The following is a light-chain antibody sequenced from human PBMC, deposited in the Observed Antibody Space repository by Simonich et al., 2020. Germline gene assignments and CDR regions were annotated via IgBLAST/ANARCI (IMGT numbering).Light chain of an antibody. CDR2: DAS. Sequence: EIVLTQSPATLSLSPGERATLSCRANQSVSSYLAWYQQKPGQAPRLLISDASNRATGIPARFSGSGSGTDFTLTSSSLEPEDFAVYYCQQRSNWITFGQGTRLEIK. CDR1: QSVSSY. V-gene: IGKV3-11*01. J-gene: IGKJ5*01. CDR3: QQRSNWIT.